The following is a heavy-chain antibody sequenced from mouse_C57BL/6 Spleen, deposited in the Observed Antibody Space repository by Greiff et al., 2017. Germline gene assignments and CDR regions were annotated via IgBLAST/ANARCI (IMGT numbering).Heavy chain of an antibody. CDR2: INPGGGGT. Sequence: VQLQQSGAELVRPGTSVKVSCKASGYAFTNYLIAWVKQRPGQGLEWIGVINPGGGGTNYTEKFKGKATLTADKSSSTAYMQISSLTSEDSAVYLWARELRLQVAYWGQGTLLTVSA. J-gene: IGHJ3*01. CDR1: GYAFTNYL. V-gene: IGHV1-54*01. CDR3: ARELRLQVAY. D-gene: IGHD3-2*02.